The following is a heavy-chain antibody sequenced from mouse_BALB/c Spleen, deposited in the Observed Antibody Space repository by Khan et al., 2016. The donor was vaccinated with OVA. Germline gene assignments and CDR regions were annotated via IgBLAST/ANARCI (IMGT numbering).Heavy chain of an antibody. V-gene: IGHV1-77*01. CDR2: IFPGSGDT. J-gene: IGHJ2*01. CDR1: GYTFTDYV. D-gene: IGHD1-1*01. CDR3: ARSGYGSLVY. Sequence: QVQLQQSGPELVKPGSSMKMSCKASGYTFTDYVLNWVKQRTGQGLEWIGQIFPGSGDTYYNEKFNGKATLTADTSSNTVYMQLGSLTSEDSAVYFCARSGYGSLVYWGQGTTLTVSS.